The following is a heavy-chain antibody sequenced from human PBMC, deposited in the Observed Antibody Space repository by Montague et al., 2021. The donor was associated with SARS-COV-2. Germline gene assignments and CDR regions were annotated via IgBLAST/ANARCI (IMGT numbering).Heavy chain of an antibody. V-gene: IGHV4-34*01. Sequence: SETLSLTCTVSGASFSGNYWTWPRQSPGKGLEWMGEVNSGGSTNXNPSYKSRVAISVDTSKNQFSLSLRSLTAADTATYFCARSHYGDYFDFWGHGTQVTVSS. CDR3: ARSHYGDYFDF. CDR2: VNSGGST. D-gene: IGHD4-17*01. J-gene: IGHJ4*01. CDR1: GASFSGNY.